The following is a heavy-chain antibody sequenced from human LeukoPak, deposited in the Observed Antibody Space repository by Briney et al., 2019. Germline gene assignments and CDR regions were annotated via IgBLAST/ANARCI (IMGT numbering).Heavy chain of an antibody. CDR2: ISWNSDSR. J-gene: IGHJ6*02. Sequence: GRSLRLSCAASGFSIDEYAMHWVRQVPGKDLEWVSGISWNSDSRGYADSVKGRFTISRDNDNNSLFLEMNSLRHEDTALYYCAKDKRRALWLPTRKHGLDVWGQGTTVTVSS. V-gene: IGHV3-9*01. CDR1: GFSIDEYA. D-gene: IGHD5-12*01. CDR3: AKDKRRALWLPTRKHGLDV.